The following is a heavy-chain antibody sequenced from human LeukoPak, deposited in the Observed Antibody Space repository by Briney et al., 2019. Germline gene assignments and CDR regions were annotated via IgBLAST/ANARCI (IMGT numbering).Heavy chain of an antibody. J-gene: IGHJ4*02. Sequence: GGSLRLSCTASGFSFSGHWMHWARQLPGKGLVWVSRISPTGSTTSYADSVKGRFTVSRDNAKNTLYLQVNNLRAEDTAIYYCARGPNSNWSGLDFWGQGTLLTVSS. CDR2: ISPTGSTT. V-gene: IGHV3-74*01. CDR3: ARGPNSNWSGLDF. CDR1: GFSFSGHW. D-gene: IGHD6-6*01.